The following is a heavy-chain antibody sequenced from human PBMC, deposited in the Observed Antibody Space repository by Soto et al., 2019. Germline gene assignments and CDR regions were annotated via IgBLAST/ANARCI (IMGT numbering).Heavy chain of an antibody. D-gene: IGHD6-13*01. CDR2: ISCHGVNK. Sequence: PGGSLRLSCAASGFTFSSYGMHWVRQAPGKGLEWVAAISCHGVNKIYSDSVKGRFTISRDNSKNTLYLQMNSLRADDTAVYHCAKDPIGAAAPYYFDFWGQGTLVTVSS. J-gene: IGHJ4*02. V-gene: IGHV3-33*06. CDR3: AKDPIGAAAPYYFDF. CDR1: GFTFSSYG.